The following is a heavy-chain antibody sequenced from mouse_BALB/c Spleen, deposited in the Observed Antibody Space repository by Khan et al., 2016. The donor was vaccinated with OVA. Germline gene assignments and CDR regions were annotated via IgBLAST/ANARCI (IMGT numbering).Heavy chain of an antibody. CDR2: IDPFNGDT. CDR3: ARHGYVAWFAY. J-gene: IGHJ3*01. CDR1: GYSLTSYY. V-gene: IGHV1S135*01. Sequence: VQLQQSGPELMKPGTSVKISCKASGYSLTSYYINWVKQSHGKSLEWIGDIDPFNGDTTYNQKFKGKATLTVDNSSSTAYMHLSSLTSEDSAVYYCARHGYVAWFAYWGQGTLVTVSA. D-gene: IGHD2-2*01.